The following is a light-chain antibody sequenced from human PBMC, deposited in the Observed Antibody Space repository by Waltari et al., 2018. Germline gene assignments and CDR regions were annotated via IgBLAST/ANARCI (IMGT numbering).Light chain of an antibody. CDR1: SGHSRHA. V-gene: IGLV4-69*01. CDR2: VNSDGSH. Sequence: QVVLTQSPSASASLGASVQLTCTLTSGHSRHAIAWHQHQPNKGPRSLMTVNSDGSHNKGDGIPDRVSGSSSGAGCYLTISSRQSDDEADYYCQTWGTGTVVFGGGTKLTVL. CDR3: QTWGTGTVV. J-gene: IGLJ3*02.